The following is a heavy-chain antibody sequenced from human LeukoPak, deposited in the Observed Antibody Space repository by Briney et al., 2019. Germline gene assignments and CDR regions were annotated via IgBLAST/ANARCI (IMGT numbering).Heavy chain of an antibody. CDR2: ISAYNGNT. CDR1: GYTFSSYG. Sequence: GPSVKVSCKASGYTFSSYGLSWVRQAPGQGLEWMGWISAYNGNTNYAQKLQGRVTMTTDTSTSTAYMELRSLRSDDTAVYYCARGARNAYYYDSSGYHVGAFDIWGQGTMVTVSS. CDR3: ARGARNAYYYDSSGYHVGAFDI. J-gene: IGHJ3*02. D-gene: IGHD3-22*01. V-gene: IGHV1-18*04.